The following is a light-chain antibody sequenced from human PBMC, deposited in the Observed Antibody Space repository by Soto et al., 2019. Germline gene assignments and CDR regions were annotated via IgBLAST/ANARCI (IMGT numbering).Light chain of an antibody. CDR1: ESITRY. V-gene: IGKV1-39*01. Sequence: IQMTQSPSSLSASVGDRVTITCRASESITRYLNWYQHKPGKAPNLLIYAASILQSGVPSRFSGSGSGTDFILTISSLQPEDFATYYCQQTYSTLMYTFGQGTKLKIK. J-gene: IGKJ2*01. CDR3: QQTYSTLMYT. CDR2: AAS.